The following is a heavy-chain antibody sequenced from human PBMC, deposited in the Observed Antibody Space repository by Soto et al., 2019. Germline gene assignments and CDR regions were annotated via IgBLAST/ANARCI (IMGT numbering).Heavy chain of an antibody. D-gene: IGHD1-26*01. CDR1: GFTFSSSV. J-gene: IGHJ4*02. CDR3: ARGSAFIGLDY. Sequence: GASVKVSCKTSGFTFSSSVVDSVRQARGHRLQWIGWIDVGSANANYAQMLQERVTISRDMSTSTAYMELSSLRPEDTAVYYCARGSAFIGLDYRGQGTPVTVSS. V-gene: IGHV1-58*01. CDR2: IDVGSANA.